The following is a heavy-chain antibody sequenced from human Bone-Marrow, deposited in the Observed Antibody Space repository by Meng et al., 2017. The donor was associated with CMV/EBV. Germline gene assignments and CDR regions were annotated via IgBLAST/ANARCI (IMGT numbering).Heavy chain of an antibody. CDR3: AKIPLLIADTGTGVD. D-gene: IGHD6-13*01. CDR1: GFTFSSYA. V-gene: IGHV3-30-3*01. Sequence: GGSLRLSCAASGFTFSSYAMHWVRQAPGKGLEWVAVISYDGSNKYYADSVKGRFTISRDNSKNTVYLQMNSLSAEDTAVYYCAKIPLLIADTGTGVDWGQGTLVTVSS. J-gene: IGHJ4*02. CDR2: ISYDGSNK.